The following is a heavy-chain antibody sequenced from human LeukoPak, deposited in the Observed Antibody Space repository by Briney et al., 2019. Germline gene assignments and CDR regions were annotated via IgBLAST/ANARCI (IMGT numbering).Heavy chain of an antibody. J-gene: IGHJ5*02. CDR2: ISSRSTTM. Sequence: NPGGSLRLSCAASGFTFNDYYMSWIRQAPGKGLEWISYISSRSTTMYYADSVKGRFTISRDDAKNSLSLQMSSLRAEDTAVYYCAREAAAGILAYFDPWGQGTLVTVSS. V-gene: IGHV3-11*01. CDR3: AREAAAGILAYFDP. D-gene: IGHD6-13*01. CDR1: GFTFNDYY.